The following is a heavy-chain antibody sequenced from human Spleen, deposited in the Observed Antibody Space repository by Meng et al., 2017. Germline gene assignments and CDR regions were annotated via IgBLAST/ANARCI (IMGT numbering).Heavy chain of an antibody. CDR1: GGSITSGGYY. CDR2: IYYSGST. V-gene: IGHV4-31*03. CDR3: AREWEQSYFDY. J-gene: IGHJ4*02. Sequence: QVQLQESGPELVKPSGTLSLPCTVSGGSITSGGYYWSWIRQHPGKGLEWIGYIYYSGSTYYNPSLKSRVTISVDTSKNQFSLKLSSVTAADTAVYYCAREWEQSYFDYWGQGTLVTVSS. D-gene: IGHD1-26*01.